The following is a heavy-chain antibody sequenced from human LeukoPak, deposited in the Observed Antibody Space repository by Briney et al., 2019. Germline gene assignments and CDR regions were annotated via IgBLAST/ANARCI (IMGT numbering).Heavy chain of an antibody. D-gene: IGHD3-22*01. CDR2: MNPNSGNT. CDR3: ARGAFPYYYDSSGYQIWFDP. J-gene: IGHJ5*02. Sequence: ASVKVSCKASGYTFTSYDINWVRQATGQGLEWMGWMNPNSGNTGYAHKLQGRVTMTRNTSISTAYMEMSSRRSEDTAVYYCARGAFPYYYDSSGYQIWFDPWGQGTLVTVSS. V-gene: IGHV1-8*01. CDR1: GYTFTSYD.